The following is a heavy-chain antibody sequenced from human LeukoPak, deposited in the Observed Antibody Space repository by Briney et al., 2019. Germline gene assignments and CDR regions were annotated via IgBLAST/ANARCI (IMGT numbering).Heavy chain of an antibody. D-gene: IGHD5-24*01. Sequence: ASVKVSCKASGYTFTGYYMHWVRQAPGQGLEWMGIINPNSGSTTYAQNFQGRVTMTRDTSTSTVYMELSSLRSEDTAVYYCARGDGYIRYGMDAWGQGTTVTVSS. CDR2: INPNSGST. CDR3: ARGDGYIRYGMDA. J-gene: IGHJ6*02. V-gene: IGHV1-46*01. CDR1: GYTFTGYY.